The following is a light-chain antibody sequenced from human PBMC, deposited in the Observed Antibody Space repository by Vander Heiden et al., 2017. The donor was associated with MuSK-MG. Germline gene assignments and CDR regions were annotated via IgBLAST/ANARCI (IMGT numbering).Light chain of an antibody. Sequence: QSALPQPPSVSGSPGQSVTISCSGTSSAFGNYNRVSWYQQATGTAPKLLIYEVNKRPAGVPDRFSGSKSGNTASLTISGLQAEDEADYYCKSYTNNYTYVFGTGTRVTVL. V-gene: IGLV2-18*02. J-gene: IGLJ1*01. CDR3: KSYTNNYTYV. CDR1: SSAFGNYNR. CDR2: EVN.